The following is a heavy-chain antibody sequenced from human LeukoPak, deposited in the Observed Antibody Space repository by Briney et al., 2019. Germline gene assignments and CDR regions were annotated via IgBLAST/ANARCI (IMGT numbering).Heavy chain of an antibody. D-gene: IGHD3-10*01. V-gene: IGHV3-48*04. J-gene: IGHJ4*02. CDR3: TRDSRSGSEAKLFDY. Sequence: GGSLRLSCAASGFTFSSYSLNWVRQAPGKGLEWISYISSSSSTIYYSDSVKGRFTISRDNAKNSLSLQMNSLRAEDTAVYYCTRDSRSGSEAKLFDYWGQGTLVTVSS. CDR1: GFTFSSYS. CDR2: ISSSSSTI.